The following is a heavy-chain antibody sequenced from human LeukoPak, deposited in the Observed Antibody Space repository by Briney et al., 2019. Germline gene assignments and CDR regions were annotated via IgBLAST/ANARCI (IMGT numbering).Heavy chain of an antibody. Sequence: PGGSLRLSCAASGFTFSSYAMSWVRQDPGKGLEWVSAISGSGGSTYYADSVKGRFTISRDNSKNTLYLQMNSLRAEDTAVYYCAKGLKAVSVVAGAFYYYYYMDVWGKGTTVTVSS. J-gene: IGHJ6*03. CDR1: GFTFSSYA. V-gene: IGHV3-23*01. D-gene: IGHD6-19*01. CDR2: ISGSGGST. CDR3: AKGLKAVSVVAGAFYYYYYMDV.